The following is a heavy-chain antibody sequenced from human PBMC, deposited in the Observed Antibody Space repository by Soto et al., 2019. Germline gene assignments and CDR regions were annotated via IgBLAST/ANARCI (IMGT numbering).Heavy chain of an antibody. CDR3: ARDMQMAAISAFDI. J-gene: IGHJ3*02. Sequence: WWSLRLSCAASVFTFSRYGLHWFRQAPGKGLEWVAFIWYDGSNKYYSDSVKGRFTISRDNSKNTLYPQMNSLRAEDTAVYYCARDMQMAAISAFDIWGQGTMVTVSS. CDR2: IWYDGSNK. CDR1: VFTFSRYG. D-gene: IGHD6-19*01. V-gene: IGHV3-33*01.